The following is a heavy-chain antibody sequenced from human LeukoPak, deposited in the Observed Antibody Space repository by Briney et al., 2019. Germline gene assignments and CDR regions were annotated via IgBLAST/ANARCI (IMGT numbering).Heavy chain of an antibody. J-gene: IGHJ4*02. CDR1: GFTFSSYG. Sequence: PGGSLRLSCAASGFTFSSYGMSWVRQAPGKGLEWVSAISGSGGSTYYADSVKGRFTISRDNSKNTLYLLMNSLRAEDTAVYYCAKAGDRSGWYPTAVDYWGQGTLVTVSS. D-gene: IGHD6-19*01. CDR2: ISGSGGST. CDR3: AKAGDRSGWYPTAVDY. V-gene: IGHV3-23*01.